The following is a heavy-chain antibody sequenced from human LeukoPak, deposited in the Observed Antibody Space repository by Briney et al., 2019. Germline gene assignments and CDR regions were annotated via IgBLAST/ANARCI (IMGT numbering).Heavy chain of an antibody. D-gene: IGHD5-18*01. CDR2: IGTAGGT. CDR1: GFTFSSYD. CDR3: ARLSGEAMGSRSYYFDY. J-gene: IGHJ4*02. Sequence: GGSLRLSCAASGFTFSSYDMHWVRQATGKGLEWVSAIGTAGGTYYPGSVKGRFTISRENAKNSLYLQMNSLRAGDTAVYYCARLSGEAMGSRSYYFDYWGQGTLVTVSS. V-gene: IGHV3-13*01.